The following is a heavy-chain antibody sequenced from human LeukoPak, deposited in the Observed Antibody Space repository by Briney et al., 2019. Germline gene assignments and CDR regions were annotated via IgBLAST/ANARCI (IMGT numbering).Heavy chain of an antibody. CDR3: ARENYYGSGIDY. J-gene: IGHJ4*02. V-gene: IGHV4-4*07. CDR1: GGSISSYH. Sequence: SETLSLTCTVSGGSISSYHWSWIRQPAGKGLEWIGRVYPSGSTNYNPSLKSRVTMSVDTSKNQFSLKLSSVTAADTGVYYCARENYYGSGIDYWGQGTLVTVSS. CDR2: VYPSGST. D-gene: IGHD3-10*01.